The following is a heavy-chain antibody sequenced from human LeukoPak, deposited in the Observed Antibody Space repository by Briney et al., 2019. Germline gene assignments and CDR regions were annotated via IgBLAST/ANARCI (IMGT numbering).Heavy chain of an antibody. V-gene: IGHV1-69*13. CDR2: IIPIFGTA. J-gene: IGHJ5*02. D-gene: IGHD3-9*01. CDR3: ASGQYKANNWFDP. CDR1: GGTFSSSA. Sequence: ASVKVSCKASGGTFSSSAISWVRQAPGQGLEWMGGIIPIFGTANYAQKFQGRVTITADESTSTAYMELSSLRSEDTAVYYCASGQYKANNWFDPWGQGTLVTVSS.